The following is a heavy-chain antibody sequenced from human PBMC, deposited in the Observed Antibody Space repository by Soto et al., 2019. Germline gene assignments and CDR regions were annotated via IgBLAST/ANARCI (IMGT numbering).Heavy chain of an antibody. Sequence: ASVKVSCKASGYTFTSYGISWVRQAPGQGLEWMGWMNPNSGNTGYAQKFQGRVTMTRNTSISTAYMELSSLRSEDTAVYYCARVYCSGGSCYGIDYWGQGTLVTVSS. CDR3: ARVYCSGGSCYGIDY. D-gene: IGHD2-15*01. V-gene: IGHV1-8*02. CDR2: MNPNSGNT. CDR1: GYTFTSYG. J-gene: IGHJ4*02.